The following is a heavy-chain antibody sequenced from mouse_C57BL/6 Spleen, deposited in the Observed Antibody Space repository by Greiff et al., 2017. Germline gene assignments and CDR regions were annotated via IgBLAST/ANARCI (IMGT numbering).Heavy chain of an antibody. CDR3: CYHSAWDY. CDR2: IYPGNGDT. V-gene: IGHV1-5*01. CDR1: GYTFTSYW. Sequence: VQLQQSGTVLVRPGASVKMSCKTSGYTFTSYWMHWVKQRPGQGLEWIGAIYPGNGDTSYNQQFKGKAKLTAVTSASTAYMELSSLTNEDSAVYYCCYHSAWDYWGQGTTLTVSS. D-gene: IGHD1-1*01. J-gene: IGHJ2*01.